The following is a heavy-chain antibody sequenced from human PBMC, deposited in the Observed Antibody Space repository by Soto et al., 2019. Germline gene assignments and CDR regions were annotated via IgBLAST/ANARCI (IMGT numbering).Heavy chain of an antibody. CDR2: IYWDDDV. V-gene: IGHV2-5*02. CDR1: GFSLTTSGVG. Sequence: GSGPTLVNPTQTLTLTCTFSGFSLTTSGVGVGWIRQPPGKALEWLALIYWDDDVRCSPSLKSRLAIAKDTSKNQVVLTMTNMDRVDTATYYCAHSFSGYDHFDYWGQGTLVTVSS. D-gene: IGHD5-12*01. J-gene: IGHJ4*02. CDR3: AHSFSGYDHFDY.